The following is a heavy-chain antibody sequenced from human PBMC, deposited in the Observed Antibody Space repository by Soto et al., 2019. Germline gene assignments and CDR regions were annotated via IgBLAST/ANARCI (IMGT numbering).Heavy chain of an antibody. D-gene: IGHD6-25*01. CDR1: GYSFTSYW. Sequence: GESLKISCKGSGYSFTSYWSSWVRQMPGKGLERMGRIDPSDSYTNYSPSFQGHVTISADKSISTAYLQWSSLKASDTAMYYCASLAAATVDYYGMDVWGQGTTVTVSS. CDR2: IDPSDSYT. CDR3: ASLAAATVDYYGMDV. V-gene: IGHV5-10-1*01. J-gene: IGHJ6*02.